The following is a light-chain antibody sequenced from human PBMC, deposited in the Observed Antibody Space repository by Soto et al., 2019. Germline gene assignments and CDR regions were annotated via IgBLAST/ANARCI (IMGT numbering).Light chain of an antibody. Sequence: DIQMTQSPSSLSASVGDSVTITSRSSQSISTYLNWYQQKRGQAPNLXIYTTSNLESGVPSRFSGSGSGTDFTLTINSLKPEDFATYDCQQSYSRTRTFGQGTKVDIK. J-gene: IGKJ1*01. CDR2: TTS. V-gene: IGKV1-39*01. CDR3: QQSYSRTRT. CDR1: QSISTY.